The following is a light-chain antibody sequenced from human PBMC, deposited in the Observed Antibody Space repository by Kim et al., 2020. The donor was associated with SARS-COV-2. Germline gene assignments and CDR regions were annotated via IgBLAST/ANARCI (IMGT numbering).Light chain of an antibody. CDR1: NIGSKS. CDR2: YDS. CDR3: QVWDSSSDHPVV. J-gene: IGLJ2*01. V-gene: IGLV3-21*04. Sequence: PGKTARVTCGGNNIGSKSVHWYQQKPGQAPVLVIYYDSDRPSGIPERFSGSNSGNTATLTISRVEAGDEADYYCQVWDSSSDHPVVFGGGTKLTVL.